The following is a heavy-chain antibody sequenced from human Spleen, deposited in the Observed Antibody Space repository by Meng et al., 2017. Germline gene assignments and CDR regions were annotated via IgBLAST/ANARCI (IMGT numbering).Heavy chain of an antibody. CDR2: IFHTGST. V-gene: IGHV4-4*02. Sequence: QVQLQESGPGLVKPSGTLSLTCAVSGDSISSSNWWGWVRQPPGKGLEWIGEIFHTGSTNYNPSLKSRVTILIDKSKNQFSLKLTSVTAADTAIYYCARDNYGDYGYWGQGTLVTVSS. D-gene: IGHD4-17*01. J-gene: IGHJ4*02. CDR1: GDSISSSNW. CDR3: ARDNYGDYGY.